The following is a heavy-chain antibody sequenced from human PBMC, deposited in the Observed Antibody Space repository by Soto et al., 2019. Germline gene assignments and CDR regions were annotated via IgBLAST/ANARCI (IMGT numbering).Heavy chain of an antibody. CDR3: ATIKPTIFGVVIRDLYYYYYGMDV. J-gene: IGHJ6*02. Sequence: GASVKVSCKASGGTFSSYAISWVRQAPGQGLEWMGGIIPIFGTANYAQKFQGRVTITADESTSTAYMELSSLRSEDTAVYYCATIKPTIFGVVIRDLYYYYYGMDVWGQGTTVTVSS. CDR2: IIPIFGTA. CDR1: GGTFSSYA. V-gene: IGHV1-69*13. D-gene: IGHD3-3*01.